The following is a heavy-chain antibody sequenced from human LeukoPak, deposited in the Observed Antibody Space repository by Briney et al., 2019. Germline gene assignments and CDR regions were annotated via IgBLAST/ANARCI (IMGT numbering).Heavy chain of an antibody. D-gene: IGHD5-12*01. Sequence: GGSLRLSCAASGFIFSQYSMNWVRQAPGKGLEWVSHIRSSSETFYADSVKGRFTISRDNARNSLYLQMNNLRGEDTAIYYCARDAGNSGYGCDLWGQGTPVTVSS. V-gene: IGHV3-48*01. CDR2: IRSSSET. CDR3: ARDAGNSGYGCDL. CDR1: GFIFSQYS. J-gene: IGHJ5*02.